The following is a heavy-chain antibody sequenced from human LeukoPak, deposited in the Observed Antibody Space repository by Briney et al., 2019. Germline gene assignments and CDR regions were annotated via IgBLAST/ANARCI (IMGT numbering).Heavy chain of an antibody. D-gene: IGHD2-15*01. J-gene: IGHJ4*02. Sequence: PSEALSLTCAVYGGSFSGYYWSWIRQPPGKGLEWIGEINHSGSTNYNPSLKSRLTISVDTSNNQFSLKLSSVTAADTAVHYCASTSGYCSGGNCYSAFDYWGQGTLVTVSS. CDR3: ASTSGYCSGGNCYSAFDY. V-gene: IGHV4-34*01. CDR2: INHSGST. CDR1: GGSFSGYY.